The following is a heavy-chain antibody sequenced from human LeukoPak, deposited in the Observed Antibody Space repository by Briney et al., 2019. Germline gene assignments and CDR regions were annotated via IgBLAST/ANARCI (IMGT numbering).Heavy chain of an antibody. CDR2: LYSSGIT. CDR1: GFTVSSTY. V-gene: IGHV3-53*01. CDR3: ARDSSSFPNYFDF. J-gene: IGHJ4*02. Sequence: GGSLRLSCAASGFTVSSTYMSWVRQAPGQGLEWVSLLYSSGITFYAESVQGRFTISRDNSKNTLYLQITSLRAEDTAIYYCARDSSSFPNYFDFWGQGTLVTVSS. D-gene: IGHD3-3*02.